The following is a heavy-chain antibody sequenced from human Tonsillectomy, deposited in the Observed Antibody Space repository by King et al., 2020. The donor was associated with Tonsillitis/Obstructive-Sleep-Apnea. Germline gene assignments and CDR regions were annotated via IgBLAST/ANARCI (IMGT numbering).Heavy chain of an antibody. D-gene: IGHD3-22*01. CDR3: ARVQSSTYYVGLTHTEKFYFAY. CDR1: GFTFSSYA. J-gene: IGHJ4*02. CDR2: ISSNGGYT. Sequence: VQLVESGGGLVQPGGSLRLSCAASGFTFSSYAMHWVRQAPGKGLEYVSAISSNGGYTYYANSVKGRFTVSRDNSNNALYLQMGSLRAEDMAVYYCARVQSSTYYVGLTHTEKFYFAYWGQGTLLTVSS. V-gene: IGHV3-64*01.